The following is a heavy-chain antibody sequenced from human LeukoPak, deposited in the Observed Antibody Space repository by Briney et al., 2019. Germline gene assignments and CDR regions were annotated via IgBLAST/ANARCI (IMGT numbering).Heavy chain of an antibody. D-gene: IGHD3-3*01. J-gene: IGHJ5*02. CDR1: GGPISSYY. CDR3: ARSEESKYWSGYYPSWFDP. V-gene: IGHV4-4*09. Sequence: SETLSLPCTVSGGPISSYYWSWIRQPPGKGLEWIGYIYTSGSTNYNPSPKSRVTISVDPSKNQFSLQRRPVTAADTAVYYCARSEESKYWSGYYPSWFDPWGQGTLVTVSS. CDR2: IYTSGST.